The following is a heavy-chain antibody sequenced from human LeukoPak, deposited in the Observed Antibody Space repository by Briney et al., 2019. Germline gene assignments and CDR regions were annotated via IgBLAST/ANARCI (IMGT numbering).Heavy chain of an antibody. J-gene: IGHJ4*02. V-gene: IGHV3-23*01. CDR1: GFTFSSYE. CDR2: ISGSGGST. Sequence: GGSLRLSCAASGFTFSSYEMNWVRQAPGKGLEWVSAISGSGGSTNYAGSVKGRFTISRDNSKNTLYLQMNSLRAEDTAVYYCAKGLSSVPRYYFDYWGQGTLVTVSS. D-gene: IGHD3-10*01. CDR3: AKGLSSVPRYYFDY.